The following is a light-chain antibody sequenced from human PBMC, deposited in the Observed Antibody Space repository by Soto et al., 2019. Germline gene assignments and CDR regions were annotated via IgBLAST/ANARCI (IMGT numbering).Light chain of an antibody. J-gene: IGLJ1*01. Sequence: QSVLTQPPSASGTPGQRVTISCSGSSSNIGSNTVNWYQQLPGTAPKLLIYNNNQRPSGVPDRFSGSKSGTSASLAISGLQSEDEAAYYCAAWDDSLNGLVFGAGTKVT. V-gene: IGLV1-44*01. CDR3: AAWDDSLNGLV. CDR2: NNN. CDR1: SSNIGSNT.